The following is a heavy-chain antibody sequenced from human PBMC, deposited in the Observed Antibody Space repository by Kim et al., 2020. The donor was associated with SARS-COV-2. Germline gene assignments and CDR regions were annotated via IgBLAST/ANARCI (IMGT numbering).Heavy chain of an antibody. CDR1: GGSISSGGYY. J-gene: IGHJ4*02. D-gene: IGHD5-18*01. CDR3: AREKVYSYGSVDY. V-gene: IGHV4-31*03. Sequence: SETLSLTCTVSGGSISSGGYYWSWIRQHPGKGLEWIGYIYYSGSTYYNPSLKSRVTISVDTSKNQFSLKLSSVTAADTAVYYCAREKVYSYGSVDYWGQGTLVTVPS. CDR2: IYYSGST.